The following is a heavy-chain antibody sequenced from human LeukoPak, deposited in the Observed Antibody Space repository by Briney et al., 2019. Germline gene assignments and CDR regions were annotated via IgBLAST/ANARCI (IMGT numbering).Heavy chain of an antibody. CDR2: ISYDGSNK. CDR3: ARAEGDSGYDWGSFDY. CDR1: GFTFSSYA. V-gene: IGHV3-30-3*01. Sequence: GGPLRLSCAASGFTFSSYAMHWVRQAPGKGLEWVAVISYDGSNKYYADSVKGRFTISRDNSKNTLYLQMNSLRAEDTAVYYCARAEGDSGYDWGSFDYWGQGTLVTVSS. D-gene: IGHD5-12*01. J-gene: IGHJ4*02.